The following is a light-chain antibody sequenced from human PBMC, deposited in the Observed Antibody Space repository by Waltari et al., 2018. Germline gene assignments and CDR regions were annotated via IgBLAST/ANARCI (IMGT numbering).Light chain of an antibody. CDR1: NIKAEP. CDR2: YDS. J-gene: IGLJ2*01. CDR3: QVWESGTDHHVE. V-gene: IGLV3-21*01. Sequence: SYVLTQPPSVSVAAGQTARMTCGGKNIKAEPVTGYQQRPGQAHILFISYDSDRPSGTPERCSGSNSGNTATLTISRVEAGDEADYYCQVWESGTDHHVEFGGGTKLTVL.